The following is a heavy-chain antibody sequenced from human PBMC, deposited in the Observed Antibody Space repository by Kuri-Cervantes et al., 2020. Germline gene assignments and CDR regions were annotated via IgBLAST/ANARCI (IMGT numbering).Heavy chain of an antibody. CDR3: ARGRYDFWSGYWVPYYYYYMDV. J-gene: IGHJ6*03. CDR1: GYTFTSEG. CDR2: ISPFHGTT. V-gene: IGHV1-18*01. Sequence: ASVKVSCKASGYTFTSEGITWVRRAPGQGLEWMGWISPFHGTTNYAQKFQGRVTMATDTSTSTAYMELRSLRSDDAAVYYCARGRYDFWSGYWVPYYYYYMDVWGKGTTVTVSS. D-gene: IGHD3-3*01.